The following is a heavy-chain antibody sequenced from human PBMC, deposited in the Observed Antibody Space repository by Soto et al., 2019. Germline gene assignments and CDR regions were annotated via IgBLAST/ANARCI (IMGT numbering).Heavy chain of an antibody. CDR3: AKGYDILSGYLDY. J-gene: IGHJ4*02. CDR1: GFTFSRNA. CDR2: ISGSGGDT. V-gene: IGHV3-23*01. Sequence: EVQVLESGGGSVQPGGSLILSCAASGFTFSRNAMNWVRQAPGKGLEWVSGISGSGGDTYYADSVKGRFTISRDNSKNKMYLQMNSLRVEDTAVYYCAKGYDILSGYLDYWGQGTLVTVSS. D-gene: IGHD3-9*01.